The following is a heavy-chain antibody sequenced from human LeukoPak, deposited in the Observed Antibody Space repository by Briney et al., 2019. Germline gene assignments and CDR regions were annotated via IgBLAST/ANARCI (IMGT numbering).Heavy chain of an antibody. CDR2: INPNSGGT. CDR1: GYTFTGYY. Sequence: GASVKVSCKASGYTFTGYYMHWVRQAPGQGLEWMGWINPNSGGTNYAQKFQGRVTMTRDTSISTAYMELSRLRSEDTAVYYCARGDIAAAGQRYYYFDYWGQGTLVTVSS. V-gene: IGHV1-2*02. D-gene: IGHD6-13*01. J-gene: IGHJ4*02. CDR3: ARGDIAAAGQRYYYFDY.